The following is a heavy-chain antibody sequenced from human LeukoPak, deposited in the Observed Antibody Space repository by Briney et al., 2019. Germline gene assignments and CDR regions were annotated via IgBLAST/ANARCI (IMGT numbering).Heavy chain of an antibody. V-gene: IGHV3-9*01. Sequence: GGSLRLSCAASGFTFDDYAMHWVRQAPGKGLEWVSGISWNSGSIGYADSVKGRFTISRDNAKNSLYLQMSSLRAEDTSVYYCASIYDSLALWGQGTLVTVSS. CDR2: ISWNSGSI. CDR1: GFTFDDYA. D-gene: IGHD3-22*01. CDR3: ASIYDSLAL. J-gene: IGHJ4*02.